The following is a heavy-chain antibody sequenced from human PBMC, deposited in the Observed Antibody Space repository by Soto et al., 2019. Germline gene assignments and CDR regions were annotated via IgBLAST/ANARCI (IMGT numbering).Heavy chain of an antibody. CDR2: VYYGGTT. D-gene: IGHD3-22*01. CDR3: AGGDYYHSSGYYFYYYTMDV. CDR1: GGSISSSTYF. Sequence: QLHLQESGPGLVKPSETLSLTCTVSGGSISSSTYFWGWIRQPPGKGLEWIGNVYYGGTTYYNPSLKSRVTISVETSTGQFSLKLSSVTAADTAVYYCAGGDYYHSSGYYFYYYTMDVWGQGPTVTVSS. V-gene: IGHV4-39*01. J-gene: IGHJ6*02.